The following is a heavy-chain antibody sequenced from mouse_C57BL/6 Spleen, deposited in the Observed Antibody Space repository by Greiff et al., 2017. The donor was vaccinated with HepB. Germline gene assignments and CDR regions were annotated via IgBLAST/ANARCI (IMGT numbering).Heavy chain of an antibody. CDR2: IHPNIGST. CDR3: AKDPGSSSAWFAY. CDR1: GYTFTSYW. Sequence: VQLQQPGAELVKPGASVKLSCKASGYTFTSYWMHWVTQRPGQGLEWIGMIHPNIGSTNYNEKFKSKATLTVAKSSSTAYMQLLSLTSEDAAVYYCAKDPGSSSAWFAYWGQGTLVTVSA. J-gene: IGHJ3*01. D-gene: IGHD1-1*01. V-gene: IGHV1-64*01.